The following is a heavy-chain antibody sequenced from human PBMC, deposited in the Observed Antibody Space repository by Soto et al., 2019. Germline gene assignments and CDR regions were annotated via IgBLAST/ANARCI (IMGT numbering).Heavy chain of an antibody. Sequence: EVQLLQSGGGLVQPGGSLRLSCASSGFSFSSYAMSWVRQAPGKGLEWVSGIGDSGGSTYYTDSVKGRFTIARDSSKNTVYLQMNILRAEDTAVYFCAKDLGFSAPTAFDYWGLGTQVTVSS. D-gene: IGHD3-10*01. CDR2: IGDSGGST. V-gene: IGHV3-23*01. J-gene: IGHJ4*02. CDR1: GFSFSSYA. CDR3: AKDLGFSAPTAFDY.